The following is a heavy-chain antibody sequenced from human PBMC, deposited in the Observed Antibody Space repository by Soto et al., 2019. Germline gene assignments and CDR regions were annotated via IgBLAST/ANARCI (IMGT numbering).Heavy chain of an antibody. D-gene: IGHD4-17*01. CDR3: ARVKVEDYGDYGENWFDP. J-gene: IGHJ5*02. CDR1: GGSISGHY. CDR2: IYYSGST. Sequence: SETLSLTCNVSGGSISGHYWSWVRQTPGKGLEWIGYIYYSGSTNYNPSLKSRVTISVDTSKNHFSLRLTSVTAADTAVYYCARVKVEDYGDYGENWFDPWGQGTLVTVSS. V-gene: IGHV4-59*08.